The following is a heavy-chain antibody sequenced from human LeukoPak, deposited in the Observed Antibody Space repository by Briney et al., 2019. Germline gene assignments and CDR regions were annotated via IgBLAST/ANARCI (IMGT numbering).Heavy chain of an antibody. CDR1: GGSISSGY. V-gene: IGHV4-39*02. CDR2: IYYSGST. CDR3: ARDLYSGSYYVDY. J-gene: IGHJ4*02. Sequence: PSETLSLTCTVSGGSISSGYWSWIRQPPGKGLEWIGSIYYSGSTYYNASLKSRVTISVDTSKNQFSLKLSSVPAADTAVYYCARDLYSGSYYVDYWGQGTLVTVSS. D-gene: IGHD1-26*01.